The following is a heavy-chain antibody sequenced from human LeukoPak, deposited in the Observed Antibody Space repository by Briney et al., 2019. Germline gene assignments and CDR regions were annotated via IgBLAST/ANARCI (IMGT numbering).Heavy chain of an antibody. CDR1: GFTFSSYA. V-gene: IGHV3-64D*09. D-gene: IGHD3-3*01. J-gene: IGHJ4*02. Sequence: PGGSLRLSCSASGFTFSSYAMHWVRQAPGKGLEYVSTISNNGGSTYYADSVRGRFIISRDNSKNTLYLQMSSLRAEDTAVYYCARLPGGSGYSDTYRFDYWGQGTLVTVSS. CDR3: ARLPGGSGYSDTYRFDY. CDR2: ISNNGGST.